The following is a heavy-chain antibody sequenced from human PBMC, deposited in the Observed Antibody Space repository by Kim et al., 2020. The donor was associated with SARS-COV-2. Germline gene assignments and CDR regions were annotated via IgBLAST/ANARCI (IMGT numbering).Heavy chain of an antibody. CDR2: IYYSGST. V-gene: IGHV4-31*03. Sequence: SETLSLTCTVSGGSISSGGYYWSWIRQHPGKGLEWIGYIYYSGSTYYNPSLKSRVTISVDTSKNQFSLKLSSVTAADTAVYYCARDLPTGDWFDPWGQGTLVTVSS. D-gene: IGHD4-17*01. J-gene: IGHJ5*02. CDR1: GGSISSGGYY. CDR3: ARDLPTGDWFDP.